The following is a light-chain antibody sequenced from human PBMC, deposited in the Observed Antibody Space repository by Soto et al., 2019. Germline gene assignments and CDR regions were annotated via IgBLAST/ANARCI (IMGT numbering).Light chain of an antibody. Sequence: EIVMTQSPATLSVSPGERATLSSRASQSVSSNLAWYQQKPGQAPRLLIYGASTRATGIPARFSGSGSGTEFTFTISSLQSEDFAVYYCQQRSNWPLTFGGGTKVDIK. CDR2: GAS. CDR1: QSVSSN. J-gene: IGKJ4*01. CDR3: QQRSNWPLT. V-gene: IGKV3-15*01.